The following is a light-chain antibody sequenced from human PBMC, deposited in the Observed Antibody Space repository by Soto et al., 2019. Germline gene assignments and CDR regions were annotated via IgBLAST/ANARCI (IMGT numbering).Light chain of an antibody. CDR3: QQYNNWLPYT. J-gene: IGKJ2*01. V-gene: IGKV3-15*01. CDR2: GAS. CDR1: QSISSN. Sequence: EIVMTQSPATLSVSPGERATLSCRASQSISSNLAWYQQKPSQAPRLLIYGASTRATDIPARFSGSGSGTEFTLTISSLQSEDFAVYYCQQYNNWLPYTFGQGTKLEIK.